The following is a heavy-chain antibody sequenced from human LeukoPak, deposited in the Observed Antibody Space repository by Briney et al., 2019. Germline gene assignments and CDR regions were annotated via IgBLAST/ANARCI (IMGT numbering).Heavy chain of an antibody. CDR3: VKDSMTSAYSYGER. J-gene: IGHJ4*02. D-gene: IGHD5-18*01. Sequence: PGGSLRLSCAASGFTFSSYAMSWVRQAPGKGLEWVSAISGSGGSTYYADSVKGRFTISRDSSNNTLYLQMNSLRAEDTAVYYCVKDSMTSAYSYGERWGQGTLVTVSS. V-gene: IGHV3-23*01. CDR2: ISGSGGST. CDR1: GFTFSSYA.